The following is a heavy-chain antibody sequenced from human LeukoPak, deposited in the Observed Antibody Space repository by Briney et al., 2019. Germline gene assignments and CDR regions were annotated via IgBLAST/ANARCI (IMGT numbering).Heavy chain of an antibody. D-gene: IGHD4-23*01. J-gene: IGHJ4*02. V-gene: IGHV3-15*01. CDR1: GLTFSNAW. Sequence: GGSLRLSCAVSGLTFSNAWMSWVRQAPGKGLEWVGRIKSITVGGTTEYAAPVKDRFTISRDDSKNTVYLQMNSLKTEDTGVYYCTTGPGNSGYWGQGTLVTVSS. CDR3: TTGPGNSGY. CDR2: IKSITVGGTT.